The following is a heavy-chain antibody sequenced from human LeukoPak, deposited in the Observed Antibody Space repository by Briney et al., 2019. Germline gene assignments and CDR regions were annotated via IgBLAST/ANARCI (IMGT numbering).Heavy chain of an antibody. CDR3: ARDRGIVVVPAAPEPYYYYGMDV. CDR1: GYTFTSYG. D-gene: IGHD2-2*01. CDR2: ISAYNGNT. J-gene: IGHJ6*02. Sequence: GASVKVSCKASGYTFTSYGISWVRQAPGQGLEWMGWISAYNGNTNYAQKLQGRVTMTTDTSTSTAYMELRSLRSDDTAVYYCARDRGIVVVPAAPEPYYYYGMDVWGQGTTVTVSS. V-gene: IGHV1-18*01.